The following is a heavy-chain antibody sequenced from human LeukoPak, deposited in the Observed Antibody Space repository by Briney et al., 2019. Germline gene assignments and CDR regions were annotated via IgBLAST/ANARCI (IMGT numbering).Heavy chain of an antibody. J-gene: IGHJ4*02. CDR3: AKILVRGLPNFDY. Sequence: GGSLRLSCAASGFTFSSYWMHWVRQAPGKGLVWVSRINSDGSSTSYADSVKGRFTISRDNAKNTLYLQMNSLRAEDTAIYYCAKILVRGLPNFDYWGQGTLVTVSS. CDR2: INSDGSST. D-gene: IGHD3-10*01. CDR1: GFTFSSYW. V-gene: IGHV3-74*01.